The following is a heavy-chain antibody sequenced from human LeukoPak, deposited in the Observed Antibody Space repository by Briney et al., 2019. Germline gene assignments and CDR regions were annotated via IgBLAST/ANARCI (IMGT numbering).Heavy chain of an antibody. D-gene: IGHD6-13*01. V-gene: IGHV1-46*01. CDR1: GYTFTSYY. J-gene: IGHJ6*03. CDR2: INPSGGST. Sequence: ASVKVSCKASGYTFTSYYMHWVRQAPGQGLEWMGIINPSGGSTSYAQKFQGRVTMTRDTSTSTVYMGLSSLRSEDTAVYYCASHSSSWLRGYYYYYMDVWGKGTTVTVSS. CDR3: ASHSSSWLRGYYYYYMDV.